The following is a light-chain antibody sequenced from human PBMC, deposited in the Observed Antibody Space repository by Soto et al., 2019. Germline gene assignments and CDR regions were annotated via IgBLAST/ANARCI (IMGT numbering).Light chain of an antibody. V-gene: IGKV1-27*01. Sequence: DIQMTQSPSPLSASVGDRVTITCRASQGISNYLVWYQQKPGKVPKLLIYAASTLQSGGPSRFSGSGFGTDFTLTISSLQPEDVATYYCQKYNSAPWTFGQGTKVEIK. CDR3: QKYNSAPWT. CDR1: QGISNY. J-gene: IGKJ1*01. CDR2: AAS.